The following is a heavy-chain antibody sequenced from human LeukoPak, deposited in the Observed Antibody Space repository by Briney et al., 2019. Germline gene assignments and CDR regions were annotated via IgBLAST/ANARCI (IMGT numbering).Heavy chain of an antibody. Sequence: PSETLSLTCAVHGGSFSGYYWSWIRQPPGKALEWIGEINHSGSTNYNPYLRSRVTISVDTSKNQFSLTLSSVTAADTAVYYCAIRAPLNSSSWSIFDYWGQGTLVTVSS. V-gene: IGHV4-34*01. CDR3: AIRAPLNSSSWSIFDY. J-gene: IGHJ4*02. D-gene: IGHD6-13*01. CDR1: GGSFSGYY. CDR2: INHSGST.